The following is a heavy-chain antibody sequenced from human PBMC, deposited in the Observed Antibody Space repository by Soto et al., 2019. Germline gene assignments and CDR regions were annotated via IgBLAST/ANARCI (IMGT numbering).Heavy chain of an antibody. D-gene: IGHD3-10*01. V-gene: IGHV2-5*02. CDR1: GFSLSTYGVG. CDR2: IYWADDT. CDR3: AHRAGFSMAFDY. J-gene: IGHJ4*02. Sequence: SGLTRVNPTETLTLTCNFSGFSLSTYGVGVGWIRQPPGKALEWLALIYWADDTRFSPSLNSRLAITKDTSKSQVVLTMTHMDPVDTATYYCAHRAGFSMAFDYWGPGSLVTV.